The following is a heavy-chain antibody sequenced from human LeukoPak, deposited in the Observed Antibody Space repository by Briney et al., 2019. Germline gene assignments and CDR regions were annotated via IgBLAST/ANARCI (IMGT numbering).Heavy chain of an antibody. CDR2: ISAYNGNT. CDR1: GYTFTCYG. J-gene: IGHJ5*02. D-gene: IGHD2-2*03. Sequence: GASVKVSCKASGYTFTCYGISWVRQAPGQGLEWMGWISAYNGNTNYAQKLQGRVTMTTDTSTSTAYMELRSLRSDDTAVYYCARAGYCSSTSCLIRYNWFDPWGQGTLVTVSS. CDR3: ARAGYCSSTSCLIRYNWFDP. V-gene: IGHV1-18*01.